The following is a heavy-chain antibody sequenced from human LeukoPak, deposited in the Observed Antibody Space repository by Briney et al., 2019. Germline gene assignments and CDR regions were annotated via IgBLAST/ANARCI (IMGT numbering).Heavy chain of an antibody. CDR1: GYTFTSYY. Sequence: ASVKVSCKASGYTFTSYYMHWVRQAPGQGPEWMGIINPSGGSTSYTEKFQGRVTMTRDTSTSTVSMELSSLRPEDTAVYYCARGNGVCPTYWGQGTLVTVSS. V-gene: IGHV1-46*01. J-gene: IGHJ4*02. D-gene: IGHD2-8*01. CDR3: ARGNGVCPTY. CDR2: INPSGGST.